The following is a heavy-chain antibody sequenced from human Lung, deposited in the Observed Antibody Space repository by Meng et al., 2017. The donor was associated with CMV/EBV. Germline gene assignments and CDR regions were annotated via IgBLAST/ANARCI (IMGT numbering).Heavy chain of an antibody. Sequence: SXXVSXKTSGNAFTTFAVSWLRQAPGQGLEWMGGVVPLFGTANYAQKFQGRVTITADASTTTAYMELRSLKSEDTAIYFCARDVPRAGGAGSQFDFWGQGTXVTVSS. CDR3: ARDVPRAGGAGSQFDF. CDR2: VVPLFGTA. J-gene: IGHJ4*02. CDR1: GNAFTTFA. V-gene: IGHV1-69*13. D-gene: IGHD6-13*01.